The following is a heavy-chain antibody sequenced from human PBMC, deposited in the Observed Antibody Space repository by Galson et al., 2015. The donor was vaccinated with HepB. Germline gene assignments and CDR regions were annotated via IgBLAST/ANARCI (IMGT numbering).Heavy chain of an antibody. Sequence: SLRLSCAASGFTFSSYSMNWVRQAPGKGLEWVSSISSSSSYIYYADSVKGRFTISRDNAKNSLYLQMNSLRAEDTAVYYCAREPYYYDSSGPGSPVDYWGQGTLVTVSS. CDR3: AREPYYYDSSGPGSPVDY. V-gene: IGHV3-21*01. CDR2: ISSSSSYI. CDR1: GFTFSSYS. D-gene: IGHD3-22*01. J-gene: IGHJ4*02.